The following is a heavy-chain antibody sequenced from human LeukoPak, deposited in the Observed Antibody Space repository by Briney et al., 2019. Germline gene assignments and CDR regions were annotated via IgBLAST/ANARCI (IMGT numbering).Heavy chain of an antibody. CDR3: AKILSRYCSGGSCLGYFDY. D-gene: IGHD2-15*01. CDR2: ISPSGDIT. Sequence: GGSLRLSCAASGFTFSKHGMNWVRQAPGKGLEWVSGISPSGDITYYADSVKGRFTISRDNSKNTLYLQMNSLRAEDTAVYYCAKILSRYCSGGSCLGYFDYWGQGTLVTVSS. V-gene: IGHV3-23*01. CDR1: GFTFSKHG. J-gene: IGHJ4*02.